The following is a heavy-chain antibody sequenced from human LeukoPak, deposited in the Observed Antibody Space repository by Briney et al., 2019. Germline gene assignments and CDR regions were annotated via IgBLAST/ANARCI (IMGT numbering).Heavy chain of an antibody. J-gene: IGHJ6*02. CDR1: GGSISSYY. V-gene: IGHV4-59*01. Sequence: SETLSLTCSVSGGSISSYYWSWIRQSPGKGLEWIGYISYSGSTNYNPSLKSRVTISVDRPKNQFSLKLSSVTAADTAVYYCVRGGRVVKSLFGMDVWGQGTTVTVSS. CDR2: ISYSGST. CDR3: VRGGRVVKSLFGMDV. D-gene: IGHD3-3*01.